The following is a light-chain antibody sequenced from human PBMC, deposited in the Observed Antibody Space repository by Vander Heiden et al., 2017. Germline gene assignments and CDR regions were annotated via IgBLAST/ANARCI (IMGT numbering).Light chain of an antibody. CDR2: GAS. CDR1: QNVSSN. J-gene: IGKJ4*01. CDR3: QQYNNWPPGT. V-gene: IGKV3-15*01. Sequence: DIVMTQSPPTLSVSPGERATLSCRASQNVSSNLACYQQKPGQAPRLLIYGASTRATGIPARFSGSGSGTEFTLTISSLQSEDFAVYYCQQYNNWPPGTFGGGTKVEIK.